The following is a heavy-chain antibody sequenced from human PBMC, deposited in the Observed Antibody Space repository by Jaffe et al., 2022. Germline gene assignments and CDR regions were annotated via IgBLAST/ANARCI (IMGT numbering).Heavy chain of an antibody. Sequence: QITLKESGPTLVKPTQTLTLTCTFSGFSLSTSGVGVGWIRQPPGKALEWLALIYWDDDKRYSPSLKSRLTITKDTSKNQVVLTMTNMDPVDTATYYCAHKRVATRALLFDYWGQGTLVTVSS. CDR2: IYWDDDK. D-gene: IGHD5-12*01. CDR3: AHKRVATRALLFDY. CDR1: GFSLSTSGVG. J-gene: IGHJ4*02. V-gene: IGHV2-5*02.